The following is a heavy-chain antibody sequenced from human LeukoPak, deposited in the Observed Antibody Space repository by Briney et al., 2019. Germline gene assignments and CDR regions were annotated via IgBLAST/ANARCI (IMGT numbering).Heavy chain of an antibody. Sequence: GASVKDSCKASGYTFTSYYMHWVPQAPGQGLEWMGIINPSGGSTSYAQKFQSRVTMTRDTSTSTVYMELSSLRYEDTAVYYCARGGRFLDYWAQGTLVTVSS. D-gene: IGHD2-15*01. CDR1: GYTFTSYY. CDR3: ARGGRFLDY. J-gene: IGHJ4*02. CDR2: INPSGGST. V-gene: IGHV1-46*01.